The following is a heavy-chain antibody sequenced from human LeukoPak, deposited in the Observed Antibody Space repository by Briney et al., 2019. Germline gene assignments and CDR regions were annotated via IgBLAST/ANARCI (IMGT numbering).Heavy chain of an antibody. Sequence: GGSLRLSCAASGFTVNSNYMSWVRQAPGKGLEWVSVIYSGGSTYYADSVKGRSTISRDNSKNTLYLQMNSLRAEDTAVYYCAREGWDFWSGYSRSNYFDYWGQGTLVTVSS. D-gene: IGHD3-3*01. J-gene: IGHJ4*02. CDR3: AREGWDFWSGYSRSNYFDY. V-gene: IGHV3-53*01. CDR1: GFTVNSNY. CDR2: IYSGGST.